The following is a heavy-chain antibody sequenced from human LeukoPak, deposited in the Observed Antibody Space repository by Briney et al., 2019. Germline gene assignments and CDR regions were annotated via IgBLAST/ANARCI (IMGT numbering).Heavy chain of an antibody. Sequence: GGSLRLSCAASGFTFSSYGMHWVRQAPGKGLEWVAFIRYDGSNKYYADSVKGRFTISRDNSKNTLYLQMNSLRAEDTAVYYCAKDARPYYYDSSGYSDAFDIWGQGTMVTVSS. V-gene: IGHV3-30*02. CDR1: GFTFSSYG. CDR2: IRYDGSNK. D-gene: IGHD3-22*01. J-gene: IGHJ3*02. CDR3: AKDARPYYYDSSGYSDAFDI.